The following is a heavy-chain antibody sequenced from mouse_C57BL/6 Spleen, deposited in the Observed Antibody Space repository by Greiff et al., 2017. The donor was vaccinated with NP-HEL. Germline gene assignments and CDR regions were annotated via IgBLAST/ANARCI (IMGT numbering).Heavy chain of an antibody. V-gene: IGHV1-50*01. CDR1: GYTFTSYW. D-gene: IGHD1-1*01. Sequence: QVQLQQPGAELVKPGASVKLSCKASGYTFTSYWMQWVKQRPGQGLEWIGEIDPSDSYTNYHPKFKGKATLTVDTSSSTAYMQLSSLTSEDSAVYYFAVGDYYGSSPLAMDYWGQGTSVTVSS. J-gene: IGHJ4*01. CDR3: AVGDYYGSSPLAMDY. CDR2: IDPSDSYT.